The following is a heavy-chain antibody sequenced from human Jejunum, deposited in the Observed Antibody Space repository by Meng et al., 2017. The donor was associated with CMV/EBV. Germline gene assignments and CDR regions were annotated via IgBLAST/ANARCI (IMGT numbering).Heavy chain of an antibody. D-gene: IGHD6-6*01. CDR1: GFNLSDYA. CDR2: IYGGSGST. V-gene: IGHV3-23*03. J-gene: IGHJ4*02. CDR3: AKSHSSSSGSFNY. Sequence: GFNLSDYALAWVRPAPGKGLEWVSGIYGGSGSTHYADALRGRFVISRDNSKSTLYLQVNSLRADDTAVYYCAKSHSSSSGSFNYWGQGILVTVSS.